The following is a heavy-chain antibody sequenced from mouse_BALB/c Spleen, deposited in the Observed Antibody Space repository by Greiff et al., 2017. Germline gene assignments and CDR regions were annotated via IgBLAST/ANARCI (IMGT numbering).Heavy chain of an antibody. CDR2: ILPGSGST. Sequence: QVQLQQSGAELMKPGASVKISCKATGYTFSSYWIEWVKQRPGHGLEWIGEILPGSGSTNYNEKFKGKATFTADTSSNTAYMQLSSLTSEDSAVYYCARLLRLPYWYFDVWGAGTTVTVSS. CDR1: GYTFSSYW. V-gene: IGHV1-9*01. D-gene: IGHD1-1*01. CDR3: ARLLRLPYWYFDV. J-gene: IGHJ1*01.